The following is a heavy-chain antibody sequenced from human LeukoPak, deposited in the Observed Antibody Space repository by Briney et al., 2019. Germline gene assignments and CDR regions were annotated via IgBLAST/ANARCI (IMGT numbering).Heavy chain of an antibody. CDR3: ARQLGATHAYYYYYMDV. Sequence: SETLSLTCTVSGGSISSSSYYWGWIRQPPGKGLEWIGSIYYGGGTYYNPSLKSRVTISVDTSKNQFSLKLSSVTAADTAVYYCARQLGATHAYYYYYMDVWGKGTTVTVSS. CDR1: GGSISSSSYY. J-gene: IGHJ6*03. V-gene: IGHV4-39*01. D-gene: IGHD4/OR15-4a*01. CDR2: IYYGGGT.